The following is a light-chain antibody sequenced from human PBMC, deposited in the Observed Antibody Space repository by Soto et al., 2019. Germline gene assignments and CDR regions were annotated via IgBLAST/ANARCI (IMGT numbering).Light chain of an antibody. CDR1: QSVSDW. Sequence: DIQMTQSPPTLSASVGDRVTITCRASQSVSDWVAWYQQKPGKAPKLLLYKASSLESGVSSRFSGSGSGTEFTLTISSLQPDDFATYHCQQYNDSPSTFGQGTKLEIK. J-gene: IGKJ2*01. CDR2: KAS. CDR3: QQYNDSPST. V-gene: IGKV1-5*03.